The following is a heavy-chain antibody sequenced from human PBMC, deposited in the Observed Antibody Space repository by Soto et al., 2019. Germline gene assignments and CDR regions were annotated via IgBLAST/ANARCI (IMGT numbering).Heavy chain of an antibody. CDR2: INAGNGNT. CDR1: GYTFTSYA. D-gene: IGHD5-18*01. V-gene: IGHV1-3*01. Sequence: QVQLVQSGAEVKKPGASVKVSCKASGYTFTSYAMHWVRQAPGQRLEWMGWINAGNGNTKYSQKFQGRVTITRDTAASTAYMELSSLRSEDTAVYYCARDVDTACFDYWGQGTLVTVSS. J-gene: IGHJ4*02. CDR3: ARDVDTACFDY.